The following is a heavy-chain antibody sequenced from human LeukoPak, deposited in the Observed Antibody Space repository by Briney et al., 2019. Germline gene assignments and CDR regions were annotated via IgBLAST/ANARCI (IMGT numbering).Heavy chain of an antibody. CDR2: IYYSGST. CDR1: GGTISSYY. D-gene: IGHD1-26*01. J-gene: IGHJ3*02. V-gene: IGHV4-59*01. CDR3: ARFKRTCSGSQRAFDI. Sequence: SETLSLTCTVSGGTISSYYWSWIRQPPGKGLEWIGYIYYSGSTNYNPSLKSRVTISVDTSKNQFSLKLSSVTAADTAVYYCARFKRTCSGSQRAFDIWGQGTMVTVSS.